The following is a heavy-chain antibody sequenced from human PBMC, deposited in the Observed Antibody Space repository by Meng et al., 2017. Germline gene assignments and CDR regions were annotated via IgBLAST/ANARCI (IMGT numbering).Heavy chain of an antibody. D-gene: IGHD3-22*01. CDR2: FDPEDGET. J-gene: IGHJ6*02. V-gene: IGHV1-24*01. CDR3: ATDSTRVIVVQARYYYYGMDV. CDR1: GYTLTELS. Sequence: ASVKVSCKVSGYTLTELSMHWVRQAPGKGLEWMGGFDPEDGETIYAQKFQGRVTMTEDTSTDTAYMELSSLRSGDTAVYYCATDSTRVIVVQARYYYYGMDVWGQGTTVTVSS.